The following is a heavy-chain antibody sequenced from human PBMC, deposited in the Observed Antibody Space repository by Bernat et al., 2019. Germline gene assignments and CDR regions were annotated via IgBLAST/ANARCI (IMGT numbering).Heavy chain of an antibody. V-gene: IGHV4-38-2*01. Sequence: QVQLQESGPGLVKPSETLSLTCAVSGYSISSGYYWGWIRQPPGKGLGWIGSIYHSGSTYYNPSLKSRVTISVDTSKNQFSLKLSSVTAADTAVYYCARSPGRITGINWFDPWGQGTLVTVSS. D-gene: IGHD1-20*01. J-gene: IGHJ5*02. CDR1: GYSISSGYY. CDR2: IYHSGST. CDR3: ARSPGRITGINWFDP.